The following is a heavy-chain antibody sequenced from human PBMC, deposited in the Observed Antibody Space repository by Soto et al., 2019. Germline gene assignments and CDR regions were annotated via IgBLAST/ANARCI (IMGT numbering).Heavy chain of an antibody. V-gene: IGHV4-30-4*01. CDR1: GGSISSGDYY. CDR3: ARGSRYNWNDDY. D-gene: IGHD1-20*01. CDR2: IYYSGST. Sequence: SETLSLTCTVSGGSISSGDYYWSWIRQPPGKGLEWIGYIYYSGSTYYNPSLKSRVTISVDTSKNQFSLKLSSVTAADTAVYYCARGSRYNWNDDYWCQGTLVTVSS. J-gene: IGHJ4*02.